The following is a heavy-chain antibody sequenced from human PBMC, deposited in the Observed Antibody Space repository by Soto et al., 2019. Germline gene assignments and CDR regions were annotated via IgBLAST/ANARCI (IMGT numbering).Heavy chain of an antibody. Sequence: QLQLQESGPGLVKPSETLSLTCAVSGGSISSSSYYWGRIRQPPGKGLEWIGTIYYSGSAHFNPSLKSRVTISVDTSKNQFSLKLSSVTAADTAVYYCARLSYYDSSAFDYWGQGTLVTVSS. CDR3: ARLSYYDSSAFDY. CDR2: IYYSGSA. J-gene: IGHJ4*02. CDR1: GGSISSSSYY. V-gene: IGHV4-39*01. D-gene: IGHD3-22*01.